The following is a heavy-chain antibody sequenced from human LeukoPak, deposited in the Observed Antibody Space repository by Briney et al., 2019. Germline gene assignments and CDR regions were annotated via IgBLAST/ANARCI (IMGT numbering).Heavy chain of an antibody. V-gene: IGHV1-8*01. D-gene: IGHD5-18*01. J-gene: IGHJ4*02. CDR2: MKPNNGKT. CDR3: VRWADTPFGY. Sequence: ASVKVSCKASGYSFTSHDINWVRQATGQGLEWMGWMKPNNGKTGYAQKFQGRVTMTSDTSISTAYMELSSLKSEDTAVYYCVRWADTPFGYWGQGTLVTVSS. CDR1: GYSFTSHD.